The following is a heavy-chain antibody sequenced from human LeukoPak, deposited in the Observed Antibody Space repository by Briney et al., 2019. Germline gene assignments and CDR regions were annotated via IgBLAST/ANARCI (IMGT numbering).Heavy chain of an antibody. J-gene: IGHJ3*02. D-gene: IGHD4-17*01. CDR1: GGSFSGYY. Sequence: SETLSLTCAVYGGSFSGYYWSWIRQPPGKGLEWIAYISDIGSINYNPSLKSRVTISLDTSKNQFSLKLSSVTAADTAVYYCARVEKTTVTGFDIWGQGTMVTVSS. V-gene: IGHV4-59*12. CDR3: ARVEKTTVTGFDI. CDR2: ISDIGSI.